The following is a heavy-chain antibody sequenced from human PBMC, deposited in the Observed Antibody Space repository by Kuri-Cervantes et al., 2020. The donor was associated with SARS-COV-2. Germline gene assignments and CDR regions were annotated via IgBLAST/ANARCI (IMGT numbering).Heavy chain of an antibody. Sequence: SETLSLTCTVSDDSISTNYYWGWIRQPPGKGLEWIGSIYYSGSTYYNPSLKSRFTISVDTSKNQFSLKLSSVTAADTAVYYCARVGVYCSSTSCYPNWFDPWGQGTLVTVSS. D-gene: IGHD2-2*01. CDR1: DDSISTNYY. CDR2: IYYSGST. J-gene: IGHJ5*02. V-gene: IGHV4-38-2*02. CDR3: ARVGVYCSSTSCYPNWFDP.